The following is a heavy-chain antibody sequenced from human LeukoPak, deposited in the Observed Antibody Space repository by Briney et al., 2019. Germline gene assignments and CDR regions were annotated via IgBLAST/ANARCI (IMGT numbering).Heavy chain of an antibody. Sequence: ASVKVSCKASGYTFTSYGISWVRQAPGQGLEWMGWIIAYNGNTNYAQKLQGRVTITTDTSTSTAYMELSSLGAEDTAVYYCARGGGYVVYRFIWFDPWGQGTLVTVSS. CDR3: ARGGGYVVYRFIWFDP. CDR2: IIAYNGNT. CDR1: GYTFTSYG. V-gene: IGHV1-18*01. J-gene: IGHJ5*02. D-gene: IGHD3-16*02.